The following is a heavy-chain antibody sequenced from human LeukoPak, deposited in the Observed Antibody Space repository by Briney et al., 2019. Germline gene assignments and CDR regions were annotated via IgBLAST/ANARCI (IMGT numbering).Heavy chain of an antibody. CDR1: GGSISSYY. CDR3: ARHPSIYYYGSGSYYKNFWFDP. Sequence: PSETLSLTCTVSGGSISSYYWSWIRQPPGKGLEWIGYIYYSGSTNYSPSLKSRVTISVDTSKNQFSLKLSSVTAADTAVYYCARHPSIYYYGSGSYYKNFWFDPWGQGTLVTVSS. CDR2: IYYSGST. D-gene: IGHD3-10*01. V-gene: IGHV4-59*08. J-gene: IGHJ5*02.